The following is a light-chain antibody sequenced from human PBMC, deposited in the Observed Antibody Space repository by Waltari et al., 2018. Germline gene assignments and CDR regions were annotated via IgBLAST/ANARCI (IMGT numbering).Light chain of an antibody. V-gene: IGLV1-40*01. CDR3: QSYGTSLSVV. CDR2: GTS. CDR1: GSNLGAGYD. J-gene: IGLJ2*01. Sequence: QSVLTQPPSVSGAPGQRVSISCTGSGSNLGAGYDVHWYQQHPGKAPKLLIYGTSTRPPGVPDRVFGSQSGTSASLAITALQAEDEAEYYCQSYGTSLSVVFGGGTKLTVL.